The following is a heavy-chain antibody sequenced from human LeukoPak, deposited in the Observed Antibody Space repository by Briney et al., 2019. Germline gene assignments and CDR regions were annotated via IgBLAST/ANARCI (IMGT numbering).Heavy chain of an antibody. D-gene: IGHD3-22*01. V-gene: IGHV1-8*01. CDR3: ARVDYYDSSGYADAFDI. Sequence: GASVKVSCKASGYTVTSYDINWVRQVTGQGLEWMGWMNPNSGNTGYAQKFQGRVTMTRNTSINTAYMELSSLRSEDTAVYYCARVDYYDSSGYADAFDIWGQGTMVTVSS. CDR1: GYTVTSYD. CDR2: MNPNSGNT. J-gene: IGHJ3*02.